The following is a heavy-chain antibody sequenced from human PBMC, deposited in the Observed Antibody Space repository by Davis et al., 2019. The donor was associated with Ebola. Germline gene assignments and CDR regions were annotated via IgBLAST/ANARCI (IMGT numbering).Heavy chain of an antibody. Sequence: PGGSLRLSCAASGFTYTNYAMSWVRQAPGQGLEWLSAISASRKSTYYADSVRGRFTISRDNSKDTLYLQMNSLTSEDTAVYYCARRPETGFSPLDSWGQGTPVTVSS. CDR3: ARRPETGFSPLDS. D-gene: IGHD5-12*01. CDR1: GFTYTNYA. V-gene: IGHV3-23*01. J-gene: IGHJ4*02. CDR2: ISASRKST.